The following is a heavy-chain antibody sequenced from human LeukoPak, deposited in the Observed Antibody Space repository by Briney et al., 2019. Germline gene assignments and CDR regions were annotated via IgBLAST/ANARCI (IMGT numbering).Heavy chain of an antibody. CDR1: GFTFSDHY. J-gene: IGHJ4*02. V-gene: IGHV3-72*01. Sequence: GGSLRLSCAASGFTFSDHYMDWVRLAPGKGLEWVGRIKNKANSYSTEYAAYVKGRFTISRDDSKNSLYLQMSSLRSEDTALYYCTRVRLGAATRYFDYWGQGTLVTVSS. CDR2: IKNKANSYST. D-gene: IGHD1-26*01. CDR3: TRVRLGAATRYFDY.